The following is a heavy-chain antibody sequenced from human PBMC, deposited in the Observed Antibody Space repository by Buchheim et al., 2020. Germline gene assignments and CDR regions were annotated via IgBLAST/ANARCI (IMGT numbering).Heavy chain of an antibody. CDR2: ISGSGNGI. D-gene: IGHD6-19*01. Sequence: QVQLVESGGGLVKPGGSLRLSCAASGFSFSVSHMSWIRQAPGKGLEWLSYISGSGNGIEYADSVKGRFTISRDNAKNSLYLQMNSLRAEDTAVYYCARVRDSGWDLWDYWGQGTL. CDR1: GFSFSVSH. V-gene: IGHV3-11*01. J-gene: IGHJ4*02. CDR3: ARVRDSGWDLWDY.